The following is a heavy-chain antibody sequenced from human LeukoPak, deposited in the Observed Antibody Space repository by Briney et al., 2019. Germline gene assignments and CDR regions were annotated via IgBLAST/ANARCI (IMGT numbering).Heavy chain of an antibody. V-gene: IGHV3-7*01. CDR2: IKQDGSEK. J-gene: IGHJ4*02. Sequence: PGGSLRLSCAASGFTFSSYWMSWVRQAPGKGLEWVANIKQDGSEKYYVDSVKGRLTISRDNAKNSLYLQMNSLRAEDTAVYYCARDSPDYGDYTNFDYWGQGTLVTVSS. CDR3: ARDSPDYGDYTNFDY. D-gene: IGHD4-17*01. CDR1: GFTFSSYW.